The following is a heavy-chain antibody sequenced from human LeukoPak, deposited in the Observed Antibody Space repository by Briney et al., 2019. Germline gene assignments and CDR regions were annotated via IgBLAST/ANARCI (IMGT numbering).Heavy chain of an antibody. V-gene: IGHV4-34*01. CDR2: INHSGST. D-gene: IGHD3-10*01. CDR1: GGSFSGYY. J-gene: IGHJ5*02. Sequence: SETLSLTCAVYGGSFSGYYWSWIRQPPGKGLEWIGEINHSGSTNYNPSLKSRVTISVDTSKNQFSLKLSSVTAADTAVYYCARDYYGSGSYYSPDNWFDPWGQGTLVTVSS. CDR3: ARDYYGSGSYYSPDNWFDP.